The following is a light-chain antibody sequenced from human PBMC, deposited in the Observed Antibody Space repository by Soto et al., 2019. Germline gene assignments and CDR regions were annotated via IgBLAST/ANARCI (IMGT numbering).Light chain of an antibody. CDR3: SSYAGSNNLGV. J-gene: IGLJ1*01. CDR2: ELS. CDR1: SSDVGGYNY. Sequence: QSVLTQPPSASGSPGQSVTISCTGTSSDVGGYNYVSWYQQHPGKAPKLMISELSKRPSGVPDRFSGSKSGNTASLTVSGLQAEDEADYYCSSYAGSNNLGVFGTGTKLTVL. V-gene: IGLV2-8*01.